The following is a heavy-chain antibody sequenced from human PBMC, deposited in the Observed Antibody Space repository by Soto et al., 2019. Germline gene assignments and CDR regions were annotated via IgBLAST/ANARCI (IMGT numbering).Heavy chain of an antibody. D-gene: IGHD4-17*01. V-gene: IGHV1-69*01. CDR1: GGTFSSYA. J-gene: IGHJ6*02. Sequence: QVQLVQSGAEVKKPGSSVKVSCKTSGGTFSSYAVSWVRQAPGQGLEWMGGIIPMSGRANYAQKFQGRVTITADESTSTAYMELSSLRSEDTAVYYCAGAPRYGSDYYYGMDVWGQGTTVTVSS. CDR3: AGAPRYGSDYYYGMDV. CDR2: IIPMSGRA.